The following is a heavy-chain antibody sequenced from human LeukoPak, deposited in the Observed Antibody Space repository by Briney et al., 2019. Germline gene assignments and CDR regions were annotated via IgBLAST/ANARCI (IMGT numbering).Heavy chain of an antibody. V-gene: IGHV3-7*01. D-gene: IGHD3-3*01. CDR1: GFTFSNYW. CDR3: ASPEWLPDSFDI. Sequence: SGGSLRLSCTASGFTFSNYWMTWVRQAPGKGLEWVANIKPDGSEKYYVDSVKGRFTISRDNAMNSLYLQMNSLRAEDTAVYYCASPEWLPDSFDIWGQGTMVTVSS. CDR2: IKPDGSEK. J-gene: IGHJ3*02.